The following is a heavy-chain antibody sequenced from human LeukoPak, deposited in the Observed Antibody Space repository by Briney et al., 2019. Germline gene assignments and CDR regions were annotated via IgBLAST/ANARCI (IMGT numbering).Heavy chain of an antibody. CDR2: IYYNGIA. CDR3: ARRSSESFDF. J-gene: IGHJ4*02. CDR1: GGSISSYY. V-gene: IGHV4-59*08. D-gene: IGHD3-22*01. Sequence: PSETLSLTCTVSGGSISSYYWAWIRQPPGKGLEWIGYIYYNGIATYNPSLKSRVTISVDTSKNQFSLKLSSVTAADTAVYYCARRSSESFDFWGQGTLVTVSS.